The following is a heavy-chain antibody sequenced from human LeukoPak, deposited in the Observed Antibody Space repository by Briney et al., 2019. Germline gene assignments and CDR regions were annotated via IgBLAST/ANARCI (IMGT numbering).Heavy chain of an antibody. Sequence: GGSLRLSCVGSGFTFSSYIMYWVRQAPGKGLEWVAVISDDGSNKYYADSVKGRFTISRDNSKNTLYLQLNRVRAEDTAVFYCARGSSGYYHGELDYWGQGTLVTVSS. J-gene: IGHJ4*02. V-gene: IGHV3-30-3*01. D-gene: IGHD3-22*01. CDR1: GFTFSSYI. CDR2: ISDDGSNK. CDR3: ARGSSGYYHGELDY.